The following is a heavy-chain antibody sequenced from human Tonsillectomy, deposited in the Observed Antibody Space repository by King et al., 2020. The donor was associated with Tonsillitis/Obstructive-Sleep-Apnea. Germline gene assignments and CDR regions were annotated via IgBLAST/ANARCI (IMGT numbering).Heavy chain of an antibody. D-gene: IGHD2-8*01. CDR1: GFTFSDAW. Sequence: DVQLVESGGGLVRPGGSLRLSCAASGFTFSDAWMNWVRQVPGKGLEWVGRIKSKGGGETTDYAAPLKGRFTISRDDSKNTLFLQMNSLRAEDTAVYYCICDTLMVYNFHYWGQGTLVTVSS. J-gene: IGHJ4*02. CDR2: IKSKGGGETT. V-gene: IGHV3-15*07. CDR3: ICDTLMVYNFHY.